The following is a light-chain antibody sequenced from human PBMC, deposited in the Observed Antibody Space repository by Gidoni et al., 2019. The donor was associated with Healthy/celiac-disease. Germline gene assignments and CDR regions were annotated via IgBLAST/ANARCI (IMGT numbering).Light chain of an antibody. V-gene: IGKV1-5*03. Sequence: DIQMTQSPSTLSASVGDRVTITCRASQFISTWLAWYQVKPGKAPKLLIFKASSLESGVPSRFSGSGSGTEFSLTISSLQSDDFATYYCQQYDSQRAFGQGTKVEIK. CDR2: KAS. J-gene: IGKJ1*01. CDR3: QQYDSQRA. CDR1: QFISTW.